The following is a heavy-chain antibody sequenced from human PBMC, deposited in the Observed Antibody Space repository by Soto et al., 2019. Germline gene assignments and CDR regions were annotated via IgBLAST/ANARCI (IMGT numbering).Heavy chain of an antibody. CDR1: GYTFTNYE. V-gene: IGHV1-8*01. CDR3: ARMDSSGSLNWFDP. Sequence: ASVKVSCKASGYTFTNYEINWVRQATGQGLEWMGWMNPGSGNTGYAHKFQGRVTMTRNISISTSYMELSRLGSDDTAIYYCARMDSSGSLNWFDPRGQGTLVTVS. CDR2: MNPGSGNT. J-gene: IGHJ5*02. D-gene: IGHD3-10*01.